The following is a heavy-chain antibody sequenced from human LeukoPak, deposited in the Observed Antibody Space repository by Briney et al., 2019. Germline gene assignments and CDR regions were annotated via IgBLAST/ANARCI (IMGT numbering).Heavy chain of an antibody. V-gene: IGHV3-48*03. CDR1: GFDFTNYD. CDR2: ISSSGSTM. D-gene: IGHD4-11*01. CDR3: ARGGYNNYMNA. J-gene: IGHJ5*02. Sequence: GGSLRLSCAASGFDFTNYDMNWVRQAPGKGLEWITYISSSGSTMYYADSVKGRFTVSRDNAKSSLYLQMNSLRAGDTAVYYCARGGYNNYMNAWGQGALVTVSS.